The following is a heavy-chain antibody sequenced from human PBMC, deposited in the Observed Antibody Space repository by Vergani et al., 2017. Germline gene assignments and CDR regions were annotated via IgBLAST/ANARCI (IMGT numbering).Heavy chain of an antibody. CDR1: GYSFTNYW. J-gene: IGHJ5*02. Sequence: EVQLVQSGAEVKKPGESLKISCQISGYSFTNYWIGWVRQMPGKGLEWMGIIHPADSDTRYSPSFQGQVTISADKSISTAYLQWSSLKASDTAMYYCARHSTVTTRNWFDPWGQGTLVTVSS. CDR3: ARHSTVTTRNWFDP. D-gene: IGHD4-17*01. V-gene: IGHV5-51*01. CDR2: IHPADSDT.